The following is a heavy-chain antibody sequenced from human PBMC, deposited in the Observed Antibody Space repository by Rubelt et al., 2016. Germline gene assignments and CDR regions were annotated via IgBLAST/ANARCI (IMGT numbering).Heavy chain of an antibody. V-gene: IGHV3-74*01. CDR1: GFTFSSYW. J-gene: IGHJ4*02. CDR3: AKDASGESATLHGSFDD. CDR2: INRDASST. Sequence: QLVESGGGLVQPGGSLRLSCAASGFTFSSYWMHWVRQAPGKGLVWVSRINRDASSTGYADSVKGRFTISRDNSKNTLYLKMNSLRDEDTAVYYGAKDASGESATLHGSFDDWGQGTLVTVSS. D-gene: IGHD5-12*01.